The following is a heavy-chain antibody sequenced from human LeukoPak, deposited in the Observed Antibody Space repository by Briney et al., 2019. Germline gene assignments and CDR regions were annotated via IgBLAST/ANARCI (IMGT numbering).Heavy chain of an antibody. CDR1: GFTFHNYA. CDR2: TSGDGITT. V-gene: IGHV3-43*02. Sequence: GGSLRLSCAASGFTFHNYATHWVRQAPGKGLEWVSLTSGDGITTYFADSVKGRFTISRDNSKSSLFLQMNSLRTEDTALYYCARDHVYGGADYWGQGTLVTVSS. CDR3: ARDHVYGGADY. D-gene: IGHD5/OR15-5a*01. J-gene: IGHJ4*02.